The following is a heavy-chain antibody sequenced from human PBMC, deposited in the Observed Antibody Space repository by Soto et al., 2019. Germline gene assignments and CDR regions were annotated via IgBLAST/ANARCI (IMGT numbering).Heavy chain of an antibody. D-gene: IGHD3-22*01. CDR1: GFTFSSYG. CDR3: AKGGYYYCDAFDI. CDR2: ISYDGSNK. Sequence: GGSLRLSCAASGFTFSSYGMHWVRQAPGKGLEWVAVISYDGSNKYYADSVKGRFTISRDNSKNTLYLQMNSLRAEDTAVYYCAKGGYYYCDAFDIWGQGTMVTV. J-gene: IGHJ3*02. V-gene: IGHV3-30*18.